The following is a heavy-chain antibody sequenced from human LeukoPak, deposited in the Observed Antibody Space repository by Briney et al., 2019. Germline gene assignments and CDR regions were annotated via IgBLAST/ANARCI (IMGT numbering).Heavy chain of an antibody. Sequence: ASVKVSCKASGYIFTSYVINWVRQAPGQGLEWMGWISTKTGNPTYAQDLTGRFVFSLDTSVSTAYLQISSLKTEDTAVYFCARGSTGGDNWGQGTLVTVSS. J-gene: IGHJ4*02. V-gene: IGHV7-4-1*02. D-gene: IGHD7-27*01. CDR1: GYIFTSYV. CDR2: ISTKTGNP. CDR3: ARGSTGGDN.